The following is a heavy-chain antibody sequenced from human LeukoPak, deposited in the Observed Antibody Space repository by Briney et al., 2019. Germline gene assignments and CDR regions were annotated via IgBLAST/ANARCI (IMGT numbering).Heavy chain of an antibody. V-gene: IGHV3-74*01. CDR3: AATYYDFWSGSYNWFDP. J-gene: IGHJ5*02. Sequence: GGSLRLSCAASGFTFSSCWMHWVRQAPGKGLVWVSRINSDGSSTSYADSVKGRFTISRDNAKNTLYLQMNSLRAEDTAVYYCAATYYDFWSGSYNWFDPWGQGTLVTVSS. CDR2: INSDGSST. CDR1: GFTFSSCW. D-gene: IGHD3-3*01.